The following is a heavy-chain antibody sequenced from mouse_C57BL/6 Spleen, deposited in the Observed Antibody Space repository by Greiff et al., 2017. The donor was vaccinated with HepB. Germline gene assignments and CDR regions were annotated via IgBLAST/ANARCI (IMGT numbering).Heavy chain of an antibody. D-gene: IGHD4-1*01. J-gene: IGHJ4*01. Sequence: VQLQQSGPELVKPGASVKISCKASGYSFTGYYMNWVKQSPEKSLEWIGEINPSTGGTTYNQKFKAKATLTVDKSSSTAYMQLKSLTSEDSAVYYCARREGALTGTYYYAMDYWGQGTSVTVSS. CDR1: GYSFTGYY. V-gene: IGHV1-42*01. CDR3: ARREGALTGTYYYAMDY. CDR2: INPSTGGT.